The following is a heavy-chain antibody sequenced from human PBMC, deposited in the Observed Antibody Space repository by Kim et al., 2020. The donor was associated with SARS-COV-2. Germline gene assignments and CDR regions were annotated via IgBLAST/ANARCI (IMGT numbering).Heavy chain of an antibody. CDR1: GFTFHNYA. Sequence: GGSLRLSCAASGFTFHNYAMHWVRQAPGKGLEWVSVISGDGGGTHYADSVKGRFTISRDNIKNSLYLQMKSLRIEDTGLYYCAKDAPYSSTWYDAFDIWGQGTMVTVSS. CDR2: ISGDGGGT. V-gene: IGHV3-43*02. CDR3: AKDAPYSSTWYDAFDI. J-gene: IGHJ3*02. D-gene: IGHD6-13*01.